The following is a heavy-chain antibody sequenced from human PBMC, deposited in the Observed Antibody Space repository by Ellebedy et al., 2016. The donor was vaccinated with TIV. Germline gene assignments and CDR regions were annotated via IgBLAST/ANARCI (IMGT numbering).Heavy chain of an antibody. Sequence: MPSETLSLTCTVSGSSISRSSYYWGWVRQPPGKGLEWIASIYYSGSTYYNPSLKSRLTISVDTSKNQFSLKLTSVTAAHTAVYYCASEPPYFYGASGIYLQDFWGQGTLVTVSS. CDR2: IYYSGST. J-gene: IGHJ4*02. V-gene: IGHV4-39*01. CDR1: GSSISRSSYY. CDR3: ASEPPYFYGASGIYLQDF. D-gene: IGHD4/OR15-4a*01.